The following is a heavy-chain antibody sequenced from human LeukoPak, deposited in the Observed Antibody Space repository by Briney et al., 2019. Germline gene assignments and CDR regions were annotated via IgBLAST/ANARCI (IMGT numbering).Heavy chain of an antibody. CDR1: GYTFTSYD. D-gene: IGHD5-18*01. J-gene: IGHJ3*02. Sequence: ASVKVSCKASGYTFTSYDINWVRQATGQGLEWMGWMNPNSGNTGYAQKFQGRVTMTRNTSISTAYMELSSLRSEDAAVYYCARGLVQLWSKRVDAFDIWGQGTMVTVSS. CDR2: MNPNSGNT. CDR3: ARGLVQLWSKRVDAFDI. V-gene: IGHV1-8*01.